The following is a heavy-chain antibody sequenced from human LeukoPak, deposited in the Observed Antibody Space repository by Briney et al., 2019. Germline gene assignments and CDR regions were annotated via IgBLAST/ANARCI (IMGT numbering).Heavy chain of an antibody. CDR3: GRGMRDYYGLDY. CDR2: IYSGGST. CDR1: GFTVSSNY. Sequence: PGGSLRLSCAASGFTVSSNYMSWVRQAPGKGLEWVSVIYSGGSTYYADSVKGRFTISRDNAKNTLYLQMNRLTVEDTAVYYCGRGMRDYYGLDYWGQGILVTVSS. V-gene: IGHV3-66*01. J-gene: IGHJ4*02. D-gene: IGHD3-10*01.